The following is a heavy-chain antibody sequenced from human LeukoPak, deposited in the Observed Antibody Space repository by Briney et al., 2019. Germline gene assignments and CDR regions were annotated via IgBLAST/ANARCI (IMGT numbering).Heavy chain of an antibody. V-gene: IGHV3-48*01. CDR3: AGDYGYFYFDY. D-gene: IGHD5-18*01. J-gene: IGHJ4*02. CDR2: ISSSRSTI. CDR1: GFTFSSYS. Sequence: GGSLRLSCAAYGFTFSSYSMNWVRQAPGKGLEWVSYISSSRSTIYYADSVKGRFTISRDNAKNSLYLQMNSLRAEDTAVYYCAGDYGYFYFDYWGQGTLVTVSS.